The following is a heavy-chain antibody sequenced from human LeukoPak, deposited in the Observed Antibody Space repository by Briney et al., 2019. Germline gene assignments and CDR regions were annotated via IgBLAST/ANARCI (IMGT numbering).Heavy chain of an antibody. Sequence: GESLKISCKGSGYSFTSSWIGWVRQMPGKGLEWMGIIYPGDSDTRYSPSFQGQVTISADKSISTAYLQWSSLKASDTAMYYCARNFPTTVTGGAIWYFDLWGRGTLVTVSS. D-gene: IGHD4-17*01. CDR3: ARNFPTTVTGGAIWYFDL. CDR1: GYSFTSSW. CDR2: IYPGDSDT. J-gene: IGHJ2*01. V-gene: IGHV5-51*01.